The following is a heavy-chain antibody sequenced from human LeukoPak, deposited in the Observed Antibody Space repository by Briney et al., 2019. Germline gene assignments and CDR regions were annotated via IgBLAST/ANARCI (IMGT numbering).Heavy chain of an antibody. CDR2: ISYDGSNK. D-gene: IGHD6-13*01. V-gene: IGHV3-30*03. CDR3: ARDFFRSTAATRPLVSPPRY. CDR1: GFTFSSYG. Sequence: GGSLRLSCAASGFTFSSYGMHWVRQAPGKGLEWVAVISYDGSNKYYADSVKGRFTNSRDNSKNTLYLQMNSLRAEDTAVYYCARDFFRSTAATRPLVSPPRYWGQGTLVTVSS. J-gene: IGHJ4*02.